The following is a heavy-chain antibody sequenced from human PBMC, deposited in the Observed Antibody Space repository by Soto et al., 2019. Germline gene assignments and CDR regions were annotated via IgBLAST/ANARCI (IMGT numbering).Heavy chain of an antibody. CDR3: ARGRQRWPQGYLDY. J-gene: IGHJ4*02. V-gene: IGHV3-33*01. Sequence: QGQLVESGGGVVQPGRSLRLSCEASGFSLSNHGMHWVRQVPGKGLEWVAVIWSDGVTKFYVDSVKGRFTISRDGSKNTLYLQMDSLRAEDTAVYYCARGRQRWPQGYLDYWGQGTLVTVSP. CDR2: IWSDGVTK. D-gene: IGHD6-25*01. CDR1: GFSLSNHG.